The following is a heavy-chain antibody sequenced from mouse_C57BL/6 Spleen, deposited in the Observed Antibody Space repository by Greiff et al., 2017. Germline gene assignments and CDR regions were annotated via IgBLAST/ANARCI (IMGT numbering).Heavy chain of an antibody. CDR2: IYPGDGDT. CDR1: GYAFSSSW. V-gene: IGHV1-82*01. Sequence: VQLQQPGPELVKPGASVKISCKASGYAFSSSWMNWVKQRPGKGLEWIGRIYPGDGDTNYNGKFKGKATLTADKSSSTAYMQLSSLTSEDSAVYFCARSLFITTVVAENYYAMDYWGQGTSVTVSS. J-gene: IGHJ4*01. D-gene: IGHD1-1*01. CDR3: ARSLFITTVVAENYYAMDY.